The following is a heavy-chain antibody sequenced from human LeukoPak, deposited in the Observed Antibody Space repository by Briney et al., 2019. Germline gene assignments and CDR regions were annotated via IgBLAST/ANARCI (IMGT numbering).Heavy chain of an antibody. V-gene: IGHV3-53*01. D-gene: IGHD1-26*01. CDR3: ARDRGVRDAFDI. CDR1: GFTVSSNY. CDR2: IYSGGST. Sequence: GGSLRLSCAASGFTVSSNYMNWVRQAPGKGLEWVSVIYSGGSTYYADSVKGRFTISRDNSKNTLYLQMNSLRAEDTAVYYCARDRGVRDAFDIWGQGTMVTVSS. J-gene: IGHJ3*02.